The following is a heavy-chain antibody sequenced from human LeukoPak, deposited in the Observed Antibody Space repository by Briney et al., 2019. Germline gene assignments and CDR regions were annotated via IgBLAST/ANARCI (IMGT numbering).Heavy chain of an antibody. J-gene: IGHJ4*02. V-gene: IGHV3-23*01. Sequence: GGSLRLSCAASGFTFSSYAMSWVRQAPGKGLEWVSAISGSGGSSYCADSVKGRFTISRDNSKNTLYLQMNSLRAEDTAVYYCAKAPYYDFWSGYSYYFDYWGQGTLVTVSS. CDR2: ISGSGGSS. CDR3: AKAPYYDFWSGYSYYFDY. CDR1: GFTFSSYA. D-gene: IGHD3-3*01.